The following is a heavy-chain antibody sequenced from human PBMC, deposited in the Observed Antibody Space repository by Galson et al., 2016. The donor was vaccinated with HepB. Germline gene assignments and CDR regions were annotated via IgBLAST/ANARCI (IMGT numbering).Heavy chain of an antibody. D-gene: IGHD1-14*01. CDR3: ARDQRPTGTHADWYFDL. Sequence: SLRLSCAASGFTFSTYCMHWVRQAPGKGLVWVSRINSDGVSTNYADSVKGRFTISRDNAKNTLYLQMNSLRAEDTAVYYCARDQRPTGTHADWYFDLWGRGTLVTVSS. CDR1: GFTFSTYC. CDR2: INSDGVST. J-gene: IGHJ2*01. V-gene: IGHV3-74*01.